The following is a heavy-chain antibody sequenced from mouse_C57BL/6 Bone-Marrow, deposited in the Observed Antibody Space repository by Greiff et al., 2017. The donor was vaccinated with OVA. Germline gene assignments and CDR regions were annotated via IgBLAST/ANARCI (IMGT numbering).Heavy chain of an antibody. CDR1: GYAFSSSW. CDR3: ARCYGSSYELDY. D-gene: IGHD1-1*01. CDR2: IYPGDGDT. V-gene: IGHV1-82*01. J-gene: IGHJ2*01. Sequence: QVQLKQSGPELVKPGASVKISCKASGYAFSSSWMNWVKQRPGKGLEWIGRIYPGDGDTNYNGKFKGKATLTADKSSSTAYMQLSSLTSEDSAVYFCARCYGSSYELDYWGQGTTLTVSS.